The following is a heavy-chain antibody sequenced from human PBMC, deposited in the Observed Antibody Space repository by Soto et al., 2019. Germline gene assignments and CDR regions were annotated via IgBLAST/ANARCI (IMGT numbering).Heavy chain of an antibody. J-gene: IGHJ6*02. CDR1: GGSISSGGYY. CDR2: IYYSGRT. Sequence: QVQLQEPGPGLVKPSQTLSLTCTVSGGSISSGGYYWSWIRQHPGKGLEWFGYIYYSGRTYYNPSLKSRVTISVDTSKNQFSLKLSSVTAADTAVYYCARGHYYGMDVWGQGTTVTVSS. CDR3: ARGHYYGMDV. V-gene: IGHV4-31*03.